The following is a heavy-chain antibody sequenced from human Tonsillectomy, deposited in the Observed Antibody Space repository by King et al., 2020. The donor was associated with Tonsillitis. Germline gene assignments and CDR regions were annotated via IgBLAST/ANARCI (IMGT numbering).Heavy chain of an antibody. J-gene: IGHJ4*02. V-gene: IGHV3-9*01. CDR2: SSWKRGII. D-gene: IGHD2-2*01. CDR3: VKSIDSSSWGAPQTGFEY. Sequence: VQLVESGGGVAQPGRSLRISCAGSGFPLDDYAMHWVRQGTGKGLEWVSSSSWKRGIIDYGDSVQGRFSISRDNAKNYLYLQMNSLRAEDTALYYCVKSIDSSSWGAPQTGFEYWGQGTQVTVSS. CDR1: GFPLDDYA.